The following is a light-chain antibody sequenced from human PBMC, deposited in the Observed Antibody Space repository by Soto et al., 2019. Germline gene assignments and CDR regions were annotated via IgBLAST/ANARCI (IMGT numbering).Light chain of an antibody. CDR2: AAS. CDR3: QKVNSHPLT. J-gene: IGKJ4*01. Sequence: DIQLTQSSSFLSASVGDRVTITCRASQGIGTYVAWYQQKPGTAPNLLIYAASTLQSGVPSRFSGSGSGTEFTSTISSLQPEEFATYSCQKVNSHPLTFGGGTKV. CDR1: QGIGTY. V-gene: IGKV1-9*01.